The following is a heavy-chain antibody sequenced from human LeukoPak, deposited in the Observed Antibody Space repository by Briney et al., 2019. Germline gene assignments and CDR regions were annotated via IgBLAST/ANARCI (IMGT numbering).Heavy chain of an antibody. V-gene: IGHV3-30-3*02. CDR1: GFTFNTYP. CDR3: AKLERNLDYYYDQNPKLTYYFDY. Sequence: GRSLRLSCVASGFTFNTYPMHWVRQAPGKGLEWVAVTSYDGSIRNYADSVKGRFTISRDNSKNTLYLQMNSLRAEDTAVYYRAKLERNLDYYYDQNPKLTYYFDYWGQGTLVTDSS. J-gene: IGHJ4*02. CDR2: TSYDGSIR. D-gene: IGHD3-22*01.